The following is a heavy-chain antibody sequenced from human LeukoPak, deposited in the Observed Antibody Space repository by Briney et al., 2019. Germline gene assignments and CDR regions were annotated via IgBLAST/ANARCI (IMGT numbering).Heavy chain of an antibody. CDR1: GFTFSSYA. J-gene: IGHJ4*02. D-gene: IGHD6-19*01. CDR2: ITYDGSNK. V-gene: IGHV3-30*18. CDR3: AKVRWDNSGWYYLDY. Sequence: GGSLRLSCAASGFTFSSYAMNWVRQAPGKGLEWVAVITYDGSNKYYTDSVKGRFTISRDNSKSTLYLQMNSLRAEDTAVYYYAKVRWDNSGWYYLDYWGQGTLVTVSS.